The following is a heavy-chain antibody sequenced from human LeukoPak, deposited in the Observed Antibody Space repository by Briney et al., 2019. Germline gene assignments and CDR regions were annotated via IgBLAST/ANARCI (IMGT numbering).Heavy chain of an antibody. CDR3: ARNRLSTSSPYFDY. CDR2: IKQDGTEK. CDR1: GFTFSNYW. J-gene: IGHJ4*02. D-gene: IGHD6-6*01. V-gene: IGHV3-7*05. Sequence: PGGSLRLSCAASGFTFSNYWVTWVRQAPGKGLEWVANIKQDGTEKYYVDSVKGRFTISRDNAKNSLFLQMNSLRAEDTAVYYCARNRLSTSSPYFDYWGQGTLVTVSS.